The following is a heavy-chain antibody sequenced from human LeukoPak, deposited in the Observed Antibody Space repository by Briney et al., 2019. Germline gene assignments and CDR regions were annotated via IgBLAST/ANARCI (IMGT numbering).Heavy chain of an antibody. CDR3: ARRGRLNPLTRSTPYYFDS. D-gene: IGHD1-7*01. J-gene: IGHJ4*02. V-gene: IGHV5-51*01. CDR2: IYPGDSDT. Sequence: GESLKISCKGSGYSFTSYWIGWVRQMPGKGLEWMGIIYPGDSDTRYSPSFQGQVTFSADASISTAYLQWSSLKASDTAIYYCARRGRLNPLTRSTPYYFDSWGQGTLVTVSS. CDR1: GYSFTSYW.